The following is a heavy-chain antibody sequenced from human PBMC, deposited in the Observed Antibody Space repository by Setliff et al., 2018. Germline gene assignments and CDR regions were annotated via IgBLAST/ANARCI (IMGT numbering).Heavy chain of an antibody. Sequence: PSETLSLTCTVSGGSINSGGYYWSWIRQHPGKGLEWIGYIYYSGSTYYNPSLKSRVTISVDTSKNQFSLKLSSVTAADTAVYYCARVSQYSSGWYYFYYYGMDVWGQGTTVTVSS. CDR3: ARVSQYSSGWYYFYYYGMDV. CDR2: IYYSGST. J-gene: IGHJ6*02. D-gene: IGHD6-19*01. CDR1: GGSINSGGYY. V-gene: IGHV4-31*03.